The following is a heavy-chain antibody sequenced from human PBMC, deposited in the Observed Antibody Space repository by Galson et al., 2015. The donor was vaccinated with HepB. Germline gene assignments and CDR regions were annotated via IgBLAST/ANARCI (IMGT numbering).Heavy chain of an antibody. CDR3: ARDAVGQHFAY. J-gene: IGHJ4*02. CDR2: ISSSGSTT. D-gene: IGHD6-13*01. CDR1: GFTFSSYS. V-gene: IGHV3-48*01. Sequence: SLRLSCAASGFTFSSYSMNWVRQAPGKGLEWVSYISSSGSTTYYADSVKGRFTISRDNAKNSLFLQMNSLRAEDTAVYFCARDAVGQHFAYWGQGSLVTVSP.